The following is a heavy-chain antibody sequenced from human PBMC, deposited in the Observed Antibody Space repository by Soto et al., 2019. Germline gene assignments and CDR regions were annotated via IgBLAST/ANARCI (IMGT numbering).Heavy chain of an antibody. Sequence: SETLSLTCTVSGGSISSSSYYWGWIRQPPGKGLEWIGSIYYSGSTYYNPSLKSRVTISVDTSKNQFSLKLSSVTAADTAVYYCARALRFDSSGFDHWGQGALVT. CDR1: GGSISSSSYY. V-gene: IGHV4-39*07. CDR3: ARALRFDSSGFDH. D-gene: IGHD3-22*01. J-gene: IGHJ4*02. CDR2: IYYSGST.